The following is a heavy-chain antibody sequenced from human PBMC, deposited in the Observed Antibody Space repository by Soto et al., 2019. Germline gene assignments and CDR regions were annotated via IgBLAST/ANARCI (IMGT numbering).Heavy chain of an antibody. V-gene: IGHV1-18*01. D-gene: IGHD2-15*01. CDR2: ISIYDDKT. CDR3: ARDLGYCNSSGCFRNWFDP. J-gene: IGHJ5*02. CDR1: GYSFRTHG. Sequence: QVQLVQSGAEVKTPGASMKVSCRASGYSFRTHGISWVRQAPGQGLEWMGWISIYDDKTNFPQKFQGRITMTTDTSTSTAYMELRSLRSDDTAVYFCARDLGYCNSSGCFRNWFDPWGQGTLVTVSS.